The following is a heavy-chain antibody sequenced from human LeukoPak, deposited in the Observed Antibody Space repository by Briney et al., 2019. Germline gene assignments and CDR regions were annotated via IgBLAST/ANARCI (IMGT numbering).Heavy chain of an antibody. CDR2: ICPGDANIDI. V-gene: IGHV5-51*01. CDR1: GYDFPRHW. CDR3: ARQRSRDGYNYDGFDI. J-gene: IGHJ3*02. D-gene: IGHD5-24*01. Sequence: GESLKISCKGSGYDFPRHWIGWVRQMAGRGLEWMGTICPGDANIDIGYSPSFQGQVTISADKSISTAYLQWSSLRASDTAMYYCARQRSRDGYNYDGFDIWGQGTMVTVSS.